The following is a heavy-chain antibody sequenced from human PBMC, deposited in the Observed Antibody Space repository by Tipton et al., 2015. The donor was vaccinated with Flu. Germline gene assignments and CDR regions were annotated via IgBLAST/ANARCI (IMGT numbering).Heavy chain of an antibody. Sequence: TLSLTCSVSGDSIASDYYWGWIRQPPGKGLEWIATIHRSRDTKYAPSLQSRVTISVDTSKNQFSLEVRSVTASDTAVYYCARRDFSNYVSDPKNWFDRWGRGTLVTVSS. J-gene: IGHJ5*02. V-gene: IGHV4-38-2*01. CDR3: ARRDFSNYVSDPKNWFDR. CDR1: GDSIASDYY. CDR2: IHRSRDT. D-gene: IGHD4-11*01.